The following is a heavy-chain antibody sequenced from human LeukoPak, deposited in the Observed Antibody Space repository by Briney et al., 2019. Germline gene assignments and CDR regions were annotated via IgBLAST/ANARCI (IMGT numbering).Heavy chain of an antibody. V-gene: IGHV3-23*01. D-gene: IGHD2-2*01. CDR2: ISGSGGST. CDR3: AKDPASGPVVPAAMPVEFNWFDP. Sequence: AISGSGGSTCYADSVKGRFAISRDNSKNTLYLQMNSLRAEDTAVYYCAKDPASGPVVPAAMPVEFNWFDPWGQGTLVTVSS. J-gene: IGHJ5*02.